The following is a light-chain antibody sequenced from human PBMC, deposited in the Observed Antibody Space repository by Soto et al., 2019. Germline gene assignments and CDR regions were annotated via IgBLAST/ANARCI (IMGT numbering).Light chain of an antibody. V-gene: IGLV4-60*02. CDR3: ETWDSNNWV. J-gene: IGLJ3*02. CDR2: LEGRGSY. CDR1: SGHSSYI. Sequence: QSVLTQSSCASASLGSSVKLTCTLSSGHSSYIIAWHQQQPGKAPRYLMKLEGRGSYNKGSGVPDRFSGSSSGADRYLTISNLQFEDEADYYCETWDSNNWVFGGGTKLTVL.